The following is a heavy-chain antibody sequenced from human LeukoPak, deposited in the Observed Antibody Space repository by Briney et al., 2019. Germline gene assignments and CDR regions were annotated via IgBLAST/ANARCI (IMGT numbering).Heavy chain of an antibody. Sequence: SETLSLTCTVSGGSISSYYWSWIRQAPGKGLEWIGNIHYSGSTNYNPSLKSRVTISVDTSKNQFSLKLSSVTAADTAVYYCARDSVLKRWLQFDYWGQGTLVTVSS. J-gene: IGHJ4*02. CDR3: ARDSVLKRWLQFDY. V-gene: IGHV4-59*01. D-gene: IGHD5-24*01. CDR2: IHYSGST. CDR1: GGSISSYY.